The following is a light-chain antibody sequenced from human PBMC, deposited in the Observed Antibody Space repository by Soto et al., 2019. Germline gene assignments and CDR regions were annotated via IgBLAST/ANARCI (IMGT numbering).Light chain of an antibody. Sequence: QAVVTQSPSVSGTPGQRVTISCSGSISNIGNNYVYWFQQLPGTAPKVLSNRNDQRPSGVPDRFSGSKSGTSASLAISGLRSEDEAEYYCAAWDDTVRSYVFGTGTKLTVL. V-gene: IGLV1-47*01. CDR2: RND. J-gene: IGLJ1*01. CDR3: AAWDDTVRSYV. CDR1: ISNIGNNY.